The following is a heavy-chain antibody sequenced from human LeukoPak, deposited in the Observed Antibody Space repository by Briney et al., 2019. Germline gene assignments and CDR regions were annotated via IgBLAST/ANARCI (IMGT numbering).Heavy chain of an antibody. J-gene: IGHJ4*02. D-gene: IGHD3-3*01. CDR1: GYSFTSYW. CDR2: IYPGDSDT. V-gene: IGHV5-51*01. Sequence: GESLKISCKGSGYSFTSYWIGWVRQMPGKGLEWMGIIYPGDSDTRYSPSFQGQVTISADKSISTAYLQWSSLKASDTTMYYCARRYDFWRGYPYYFDYWGQGTLVTVSS. CDR3: ARRYDFWRGYPYYFDY.